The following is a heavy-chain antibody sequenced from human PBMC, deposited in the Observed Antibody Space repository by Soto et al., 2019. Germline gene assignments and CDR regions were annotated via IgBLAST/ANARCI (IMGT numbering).Heavy chain of an antibody. Sequence: PSETLSITCTVSGGSISNYYWSWIRQPPGKGLEWIGYIHDSGTTDYNPSLKSRVTISVDTSKNQFSLKKTSVTAADTAVYYCARLSSSPETGWPHFDYWGQGTLVTVSS. CDR2: IHDSGTT. CDR3: ARLSSSPETGWPHFDY. D-gene: IGHD6-19*01. CDR1: GGSISNYY. V-gene: IGHV4-59*08. J-gene: IGHJ4*02.